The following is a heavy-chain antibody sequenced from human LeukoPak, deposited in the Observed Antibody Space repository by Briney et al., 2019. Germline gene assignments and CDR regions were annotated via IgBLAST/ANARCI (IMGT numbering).Heavy chain of an antibody. Sequence: PSETLSPTCTVSGGSISSYYWSWIRQPPGKGLEWIGYIYYSGSTNYNPSLKSRVTISVDTSKNQFSLKLSSVTAADTAVYYCARGANWGSYYYYYGMDVWGQGTTVTVSS. V-gene: IGHV4-59*08. D-gene: IGHD7-27*01. CDR3: ARGANWGSYYYYYGMDV. CDR1: GGSISSYY. CDR2: IYYSGST. J-gene: IGHJ6*02.